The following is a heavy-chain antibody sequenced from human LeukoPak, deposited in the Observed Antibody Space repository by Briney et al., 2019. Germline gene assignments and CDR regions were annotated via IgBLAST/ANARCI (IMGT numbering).Heavy chain of an antibody. CDR3: ARSHYYDSWDY. D-gene: IGHD3-22*01. J-gene: IGHJ4*02. CDR1: GGSISSYY. Sequence: SETLSLTCTVSGGSISSYYWSWIRQPPGKGLEWIGYIYYSGSTNYNPSLKSRVTISVDTSKTQFSLKLSSVTTADTAVYYCARSHYYDSWDYWGQGTLVTVSS. V-gene: IGHV4-59*01. CDR2: IYYSGST.